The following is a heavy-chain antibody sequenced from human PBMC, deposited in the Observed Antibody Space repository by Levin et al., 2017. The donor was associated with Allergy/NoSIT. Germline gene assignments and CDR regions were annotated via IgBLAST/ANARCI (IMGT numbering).Heavy chain of an antibody. CDR2: IKQDGSEK. CDR3: WDGYVR. CDR1: GFTFSSYW. J-gene: IGHJ4*02. V-gene: IGHV3-7*02. Sequence: GESLKISCAASGFTFSSYWMSWVRQAPGKGLEWVANIKQDGSEKYYVDSVKGRFTISRDNAKNSLYLQMNSLRAEDTAVYYCWDGYVRWGQGTLVTVSS. D-gene: IGHD3-16*01.